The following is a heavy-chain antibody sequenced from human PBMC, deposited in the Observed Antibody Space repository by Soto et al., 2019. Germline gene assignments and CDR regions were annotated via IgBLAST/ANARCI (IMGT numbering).Heavy chain of an antibody. CDR1: GYSFNVDW. V-gene: IGHV5-10-1*03. D-gene: IGHD6-25*01. J-gene: IGHJ4*02. Sequence: EVQLVQSGAEVKRPGESLRISCKGSGYSFNVDWITWVRQMPGKGLEWMGRIDPGNSYISYSPSFQGHVTISVDRSLTTAYLEWSSLKASDTAIYYCARHDGSGWDYFNFWGQGTQVTVSS. CDR2: IDPGNSYI. CDR3: ARHDGSGWDYFNF.